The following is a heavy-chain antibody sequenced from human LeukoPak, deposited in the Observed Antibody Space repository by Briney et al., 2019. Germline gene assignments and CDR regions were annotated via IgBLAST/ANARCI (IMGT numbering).Heavy chain of an antibody. CDR1: GYSFTSYW. CDR3: ARPRTRGYYSDPFDL. D-gene: IGHD3-22*01. Sequence: GESLKISCKGSGYSFTSYWIGWVRQMSGKGPEWMGAIYPGDSETRYSPSFQGHVTISADKSINTAYLQWSSLTASDTAIYYCARPRTRGYYSDPFDLWDQGTMVTVSS. CDR2: IYPGDSET. J-gene: IGHJ3*01. V-gene: IGHV5-51*01.